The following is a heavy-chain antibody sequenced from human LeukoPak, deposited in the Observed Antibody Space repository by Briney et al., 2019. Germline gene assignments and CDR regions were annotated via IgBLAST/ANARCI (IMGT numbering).Heavy chain of an antibody. CDR2: INPNSGGT. CDR1: GYTFTDYY. J-gene: IGHJ6*03. D-gene: IGHD3-9*01. CDR3: ARDGVPLTRYYNVGGFYDYYMDV. Sequence: ASVKVSCKASGYTFTDYYIHWVRQAPGQGPEWMGWINPNSGGTNYAQKFQGRVTMTRDTSIRTAYVELSSLRSDDTAIYYCARDGVPLTRYYNVGGFYDYYMDVWGKGTTATVSS. V-gene: IGHV1-2*02.